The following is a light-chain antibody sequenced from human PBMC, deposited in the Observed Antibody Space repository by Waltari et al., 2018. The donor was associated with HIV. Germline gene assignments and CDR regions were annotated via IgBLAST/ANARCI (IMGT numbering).Light chain of an antibody. J-gene: IGLJ3*02. Sequence: LVVTQSPSASASLGASVTLTCTLSSGRNSYAIAWHQQQPEKGPRYLMRLNSDGSHTKGAGIPDRFSGSSSGAERYLTISSLQSEDEADYYCQTWGPGIEVFGGGTKLTGL. CDR1: SGRNSYA. CDR2: LNSDGSH. V-gene: IGLV4-69*02. CDR3: QTWGPGIEV.